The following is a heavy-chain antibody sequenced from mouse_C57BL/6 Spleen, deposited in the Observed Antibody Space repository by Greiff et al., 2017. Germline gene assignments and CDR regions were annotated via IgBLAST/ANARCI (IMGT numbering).Heavy chain of an antibody. V-gene: IGHV1-55*01. J-gene: IGHJ1*03. CDR2: IYPGSGST. D-gene: IGHD1-1*01. CDR3: ASLLITTVVDGYWYFDV. Sequence: VQLQPGAELVKPGASVKMSCKASGYTFTSYWITWVKQRPGQGLEWIGDIYPGSGSTNYNEKFKSKATLTVDTSSSTAYMQLSSLTSEDSAVYYCASLLITTVVDGYWYFDVWGTGTTVTVSS. CDR1: GYTFTSYW.